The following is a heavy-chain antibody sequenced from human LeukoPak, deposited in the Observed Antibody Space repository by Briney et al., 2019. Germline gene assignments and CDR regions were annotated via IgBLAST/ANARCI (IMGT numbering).Heavy chain of an antibody. CDR2: IYYTGST. J-gene: IGHJ4*02. V-gene: IGHV4-59*01. CDR1: GGSISSYY. D-gene: IGHD3-10*01. Sequence: ASETLSLTCTVSGGSISSYYWNWIRQPPGKGLEWIGYIYYTGSTNYNPSLKSRVTTSVDTSKNQFSLKLSSVAAADTAVYYCAREGGSGSHFDYWGQGTLVTVSS. CDR3: AREGGSGSHFDY.